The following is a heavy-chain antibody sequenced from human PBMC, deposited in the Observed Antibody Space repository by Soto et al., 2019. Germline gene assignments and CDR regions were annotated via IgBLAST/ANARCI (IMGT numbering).Heavy chain of an antibody. Sequence: ASVKVSCKASGYTFTGYYMHWVRQAPGQGLEWMGIINPSGGSTSYAQKFQGRVTMTRDTSTSTVYMELSSLRSEDTAVYYCARDSRLGAFDYWGQGTLVTVSS. CDR2: INPSGGST. J-gene: IGHJ4*02. CDR3: ARDSRLGAFDY. CDR1: GYTFTGYY. V-gene: IGHV1-46*01. D-gene: IGHD3-10*01.